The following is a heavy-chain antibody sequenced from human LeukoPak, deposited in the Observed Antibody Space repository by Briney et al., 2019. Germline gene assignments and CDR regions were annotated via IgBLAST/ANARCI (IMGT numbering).Heavy chain of an antibody. CDR2: ISYDGSNK. D-gene: IGHD3-10*01. V-gene: IGHV3-30-3*01. CDR1: GFTFSSYA. J-gene: IGHJ4*02. Sequence: HSGRSLRLSCAASGFTFSSYAMHWVRQAPGKGLEWVAVISYDGSNKYYADSVKGRFTISRDNSKNTLYLQMNSLRAEDTAVYYCASLDGFGEGDWGQGTLVTVSS. CDR3: ASLDGFGEGD.